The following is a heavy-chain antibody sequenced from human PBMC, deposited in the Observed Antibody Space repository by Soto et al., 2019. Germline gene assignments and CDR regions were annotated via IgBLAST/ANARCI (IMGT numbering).Heavy chain of an antibody. V-gene: IGHV1-69*13. CDR3: AGVIVLVPAAVYYYGMDV. D-gene: IGHD2-2*01. Sequence: SVKVSCKASGGTFSSYAISWVRQAPGQGLEWMGGIIPIFGTANYAQKFQGRVTITADESTSTAYMELSSLRSEDTAVYYCAGVIVLVPAAVYYYGMDVWGQGTTVTVSS. J-gene: IGHJ6*02. CDR2: IIPIFGTA. CDR1: GGTFSSYA.